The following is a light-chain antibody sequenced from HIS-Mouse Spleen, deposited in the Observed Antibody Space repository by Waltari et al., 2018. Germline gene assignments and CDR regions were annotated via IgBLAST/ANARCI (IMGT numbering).Light chain of an antibody. CDR2: DVS. CDR1: SSDVGGYNY. V-gene: IGLV2-11*01. CDR3: CSYAGSYTSYV. J-gene: IGLJ1*01. Sequence: QSALTQPRSVSGSPGRSVTISCTGTSSDVGGYNYVSWYQQHPGKAPKLMIYDVSTRPSGVPDRFSGSKAGNTAARTIAGLQAEDEADYYCCSYAGSYTSYVFGTGTKVTVL.